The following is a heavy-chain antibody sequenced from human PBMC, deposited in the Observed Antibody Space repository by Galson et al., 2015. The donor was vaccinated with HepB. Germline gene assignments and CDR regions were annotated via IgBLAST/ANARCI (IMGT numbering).Heavy chain of an antibody. CDR3: ARDCSGGNCYSYSDALDI. J-gene: IGHJ3*02. CDR2: IYSGGDT. V-gene: IGHV3-53*01. D-gene: IGHD2-15*01. Sequence: SLRLSCAASGFTFSDSAMTWVRQAPGKGLEWVSSIYSGGDTYYTDSVKGRFTISRDNSKNTLYLQMNSLSAEDTAMYYCARDCSGGNCYSYSDALDIWGQGTMVTVSS. CDR1: GFTFSDSA.